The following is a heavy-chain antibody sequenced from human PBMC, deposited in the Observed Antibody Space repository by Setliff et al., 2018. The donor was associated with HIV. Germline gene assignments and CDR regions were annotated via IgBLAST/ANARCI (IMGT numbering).Heavy chain of an antibody. J-gene: IGHJ3*02. CDR2: ILYSGST. CDR3: AREIGDGSGTLNAFDI. D-gene: IGHD3-10*01. V-gene: IGHV4-59*01. CDR1: GGSISSYY. Sequence: PSETLSLTCTVSGGSISSYYWIWIRQPPGKGLECIGYILYSGSTNYNPSLKSRVTISVDTYKNQFSLKLSSVTAADTAVYYCAREIGDGSGTLNAFDIWGQGTVVTVS.